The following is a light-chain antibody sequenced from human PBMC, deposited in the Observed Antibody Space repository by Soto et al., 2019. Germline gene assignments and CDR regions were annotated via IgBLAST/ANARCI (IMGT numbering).Light chain of an antibody. CDR1: QSVSNNY. J-gene: IGKJ4*01. V-gene: IGKV3-20*01. CDR2: GAS. Sequence: EIVLTQSPGTLSLSPWERATLSCRASQSVSNNYLAWYQQKPGQAPRLLIYGASNRATGIPDRFSGSGSGTDFTLTISRLEPEDFAVYYCQYYYESSPFGRGTKVAIK. CDR3: QYYYESSP.